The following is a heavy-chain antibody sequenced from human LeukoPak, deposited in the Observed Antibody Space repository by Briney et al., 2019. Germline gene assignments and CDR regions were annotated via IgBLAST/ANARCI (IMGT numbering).Heavy chain of an antibody. CDR3: ARLTKYDYGDYATRVDY. V-gene: IGHV1-2*06. D-gene: IGHD4-17*01. Sequence: ASVKVSCKASGYTFTGYYMHWVRQAPGQGLEWMGRINPNSGGTNYAQKFQGRVTMTRDKSISTAYLQWSSLKASDTAMYYCARLTKYDYGDYATRVDYWGQGTLVTVSS. CDR2: INPNSGGT. CDR1: GYTFTGYY. J-gene: IGHJ4*02.